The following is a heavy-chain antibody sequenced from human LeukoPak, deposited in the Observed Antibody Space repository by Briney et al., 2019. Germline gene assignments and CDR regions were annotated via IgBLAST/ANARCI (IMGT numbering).Heavy chain of an antibody. D-gene: IGHD5-12*01. V-gene: IGHV1-18*01. CDR2: ISAYNDNT. Sequence: ASVKVSCKASGYTFTSYGISWVRQAPGQGLEWMGWISAYNDNTNYAQKLQGRVTMTTDTSTSTAYMELRSLRSDDTAVYYCARDRRGLYSGYDNVFDYWGQGTLVTVSS. CDR1: GYTFTSYG. J-gene: IGHJ4*02. CDR3: ARDRRGLYSGYDNVFDY.